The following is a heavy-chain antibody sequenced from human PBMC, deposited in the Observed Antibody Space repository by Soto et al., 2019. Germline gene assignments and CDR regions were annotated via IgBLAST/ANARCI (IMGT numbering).Heavy chain of an antibody. Sequence: QVQLVESGGDVVQPGRSLRLSCAASGFTFRNYGMHWVRQAPGKGLEWVAVISYDGSNKYYVDSVKGRFTISRDNSKNTLYLQMNSLRAEDTAVYYCAKDRAMAVAGSDYWGQGTLVTVSS. J-gene: IGHJ4*02. CDR1: GFTFRNYG. CDR2: ISYDGSNK. D-gene: IGHD6-19*01. V-gene: IGHV3-30*18. CDR3: AKDRAMAVAGSDY.